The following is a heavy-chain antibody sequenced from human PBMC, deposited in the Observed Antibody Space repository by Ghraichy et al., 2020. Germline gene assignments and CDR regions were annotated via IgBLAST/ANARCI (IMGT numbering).Heavy chain of an antibody. CDR1: GFIFNNAW. CDR2: IKSKTDGGTT. Sequence: GGSLRLSCAASGFIFNNAWMSWVRQAPGKGLEWVGRIKSKTDGGTTDYAAPVKGRFTISRDDSKNTLYLQMNSLKTEDTAVYYCTTVKWHVPAALGYWGQGTLVTVSS. D-gene: IGHD2-2*01. V-gene: IGHV3-15*01. J-gene: IGHJ4*02. CDR3: TTVKWHVPAALGY.